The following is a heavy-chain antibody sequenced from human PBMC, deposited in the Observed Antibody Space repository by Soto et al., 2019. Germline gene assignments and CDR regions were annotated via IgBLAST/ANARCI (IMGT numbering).Heavy chain of an antibody. V-gene: IGHV1-18*04. D-gene: IGHD3-22*01. J-gene: IGHJ4*02. CDR2: ISAYNGNT. CDR3: AREEDSSGYYPLDY. CDR1: GYTFTSYG. Sequence: ASVKVSCKASGYTFTSYGISWVRQAPGQGLEWMGWISAYNGNTNYAQKLQGRVTMTTDTSTSAAYVELRSLRSDDTAVYYCAREEDSSGYYPLDYWGQGTLVTVSS.